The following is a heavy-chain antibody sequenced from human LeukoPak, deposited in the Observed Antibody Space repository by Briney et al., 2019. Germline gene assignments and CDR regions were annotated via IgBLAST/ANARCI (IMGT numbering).Heavy chain of an antibody. CDR3: ARAAAALDAFDI. CDR2: INHSGGT. Sequence: TSETLSLTCAVYGGSFSGYYWSWIRQPPGKGLEWIGEINHSGGTNYNPSLKSRVTISVDTSKNQFSLKLSSVTAADTAVYYCARAAAALDAFDIWGQGTMVTVSS. V-gene: IGHV4-34*01. D-gene: IGHD2-2*01. J-gene: IGHJ3*02. CDR1: GGSFSGYY.